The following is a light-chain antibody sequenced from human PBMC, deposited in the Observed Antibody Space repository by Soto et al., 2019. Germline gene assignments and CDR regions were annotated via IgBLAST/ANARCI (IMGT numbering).Light chain of an antibody. CDR3: QQYNNWPPWT. Sequence: EIVMTQSPATLSVSPGERAALSCRASQSVSRNLAWYQQKPGQAPRLLIYGASTRATGIPARFSGSGSGTEFTLTISSLQSEDFAVYYCQQYNNWPPWTFGQGTKVEMK. CDR1: QSVSRN. CDR2: GAS. V-gene: IGKV3-15*01. J-gene: IGKJ1*01.